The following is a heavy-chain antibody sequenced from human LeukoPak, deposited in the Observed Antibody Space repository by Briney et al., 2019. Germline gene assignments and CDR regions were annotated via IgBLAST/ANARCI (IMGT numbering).Heavy chain of an antibody. CDR3: ARLRYYGMDV. CDR1: GFTFSNYG. Sequence: GGSLRLSCAASGFTFSNYGMHWVRQAPGKGLEWVSYTSSSSSTIYYADSVKSRFTISRDNAKNSLYLQMNSLRAEDTAVYYCARLRYYGMDVWGQGTTVTVSS. J-gene: IGHJ6*02. V-gene: IGHV3-48*04. CDR2: TSSSSSTI.